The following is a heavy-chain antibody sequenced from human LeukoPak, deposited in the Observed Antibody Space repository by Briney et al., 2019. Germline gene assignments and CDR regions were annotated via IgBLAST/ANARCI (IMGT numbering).Heavy chain of an antibody. CDR3: ARDYYDILTGYSAFDY. CDR2: ISYDGSNK. J-gene: IGHJ4*02. CDR1: GFTFSSYA. V-gene: IGHV3-30*04. Sequence: PGRSLRLSCAASGFTFSSYAMHWVRQAPGKGLEWVAVISYDGSNKYYADSVKGRFTISRDNSKNTLYLQMNSLRDEDTAVYYCARDYYDILTGYSAFDYWGQGTLVTVSS. D-gene: IGHD3-9*01.